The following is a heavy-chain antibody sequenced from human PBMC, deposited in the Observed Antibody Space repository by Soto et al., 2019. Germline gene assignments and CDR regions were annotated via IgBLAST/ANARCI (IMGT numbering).Heavy chain of an antibody. V-gene: IGHV4-59*01. CDR1: GGSISSYY. D-gene: IGHD6-19*01. Sequence: SETLSLTCTVSGGSISSYYWSWIRQPPGKGLEWIGYIYYSGSTNYNPSLKSRVTISVDTSKNQFSLKLSSVTAADTAVYYCARDRYSSGWLDAFDIWGQGTMVTVSS. CDR3: ARDRYSSGWLDAFDI. J-gene: IGHJ3*02. CDR2: IYYSGST.